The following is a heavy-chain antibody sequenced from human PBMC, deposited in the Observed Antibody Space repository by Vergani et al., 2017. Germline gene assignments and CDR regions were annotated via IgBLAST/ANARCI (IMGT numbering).Heavy chain of an antibody. J-gene: IGHJ6*02. CDR1: GGSISSYY. CDR2: IFYSGST. CDR3: ARDLGLAYSSGWSTYYYGMDV. Sequence: QVQLPESGPGLVKPSETLSLTCTVSGGSISSYYWSWIRQPPGKGLEWIGYIFYSGSTNYNPSLKSRVTISVDTSKNQFSLKLSSVTAADTAVYYCARDLGLAYSSGWSTYYYGMDVWGQGTTVTVSS. V-gene: IGHV4-59*12. D-gene: IGHD6-19*01.